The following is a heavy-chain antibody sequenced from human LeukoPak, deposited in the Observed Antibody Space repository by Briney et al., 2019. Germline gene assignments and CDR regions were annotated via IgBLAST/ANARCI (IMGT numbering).Heavy chain of an antibody. V-gene: IGHV4-61*02. CDR3: ARASYSYDINGWVPFDY. D-gene: IGHD3-22*01. J-gene: IGHJ4*02. CDR2: IYTSGST. CDR1: GNSISSGDNY. Sequence: SSETLSLTCTVSGNSISSGDNYWSWIRQPAGKGLEWIGRIYTSGSTNYNPSLKSRVTISGDTSKHQFSLRLSSVTAADTAVYYCARASYSYDINGWVPFDYWGQGTLVTVSS.